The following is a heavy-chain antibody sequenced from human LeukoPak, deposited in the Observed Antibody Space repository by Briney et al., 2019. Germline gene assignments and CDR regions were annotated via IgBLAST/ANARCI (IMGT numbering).Heavy chain of an antibody. CDR2: INRDGSET. J-gene: IGHJ3*02. CDR3: AREITIFGVVIQRYDAFDI. D-gene: IGHD3-3*01. CDR1: GFTFSSYW. V-gene: IGHV3-74*01. Sequence: GGSLRLSCAASGFTFSSYWMYWVRQAPGKGLVWVSRINRDGSETNYAESVRGRITVSRDNAKNTLFLQMNSLRPEDAALHYCAREITIFGVVIQRYDAFDIWGQGTMVTVSS.